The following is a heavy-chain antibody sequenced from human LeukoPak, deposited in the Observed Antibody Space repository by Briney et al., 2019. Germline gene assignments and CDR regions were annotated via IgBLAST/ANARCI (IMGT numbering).Heavy chain of an antibody. D-gene: IGHD3-10*01. Sequence: GGSLRLSCAASGFTFSSYWMHWVRQAPGKGLVWVSRINSDGSSTSYADSVKGRFTISRDNAKNTLYLQMNSLRAEDTAVYYCARDEEGPMVRGVIPRHFDYWGQGTLVTVSS. V-gene: IGHV3-74*01. J-gene: IGHJ4*02. CDR2: INSDGSST. CDR3: ARDEEGPMVRGVIPRHFDY. CDR1: GFTFSSYW.